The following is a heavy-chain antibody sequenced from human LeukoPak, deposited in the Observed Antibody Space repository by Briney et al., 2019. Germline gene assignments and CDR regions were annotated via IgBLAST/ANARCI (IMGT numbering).Heavy chain of an antibody. Sequence: SETLSLTCTVDGDSISSYYWSWIRQPAGKGLEWIGRVYVTGSTNPNPALQSRVTMSVDTSKNQFSLKLTSVTAADTAVYYCARDRQWLVDHWGQGTLVTVSS. CDR2: VYVTGST. CDR1: GDSISSYY. V-gene: IGHV4-4*07. J-gene: IGHJ5*02. D-gene: IGHD6-19*01. CDR3: ARDRQWLVDH.